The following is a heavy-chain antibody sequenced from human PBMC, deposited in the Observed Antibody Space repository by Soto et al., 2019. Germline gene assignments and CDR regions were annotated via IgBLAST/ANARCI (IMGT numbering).Heavy chain of an antibody. CDR3: AKARGYCRGGSCPPDY. V-gene: IGHV3-9*01. CDR1: GFTFDDYA. D-gene: IGHD2-15*01. Sequence: PGGSLRLSCAASGFTFDDYAMHWFRQPPGKGLEWVSGISWNSGNINYADSVEGRFTISRDNAKNSLYLQMNSLRVEDTALYYCAKARGYCRGGSCPPDYWGQGTLVTVS. J-gene: IGHJ4*02. CDR2: ISWNSGNI.